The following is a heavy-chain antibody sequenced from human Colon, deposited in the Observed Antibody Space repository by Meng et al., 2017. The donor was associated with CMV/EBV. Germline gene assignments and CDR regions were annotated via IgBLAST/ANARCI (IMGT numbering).Heavy chain of an antibody. D-gene: IGHD1-14*01. CDR3: ARDVVYPYYFDS. CDR2: VFYIGKT. Sequence: SETLSLTCTVSGGPVTTGSSYWSWIRQSPGKGLEWIGHVFYIGKTNYNPSLKSRVSMSIDPSENQFSLRLTSVTPADTALYYCARDVVYPYYFDSWGQGIPVTVSS. CDR1: GGPVTTGSSY. V-gene: IGHV4-61*01. J-gene: IGHJ4*02.